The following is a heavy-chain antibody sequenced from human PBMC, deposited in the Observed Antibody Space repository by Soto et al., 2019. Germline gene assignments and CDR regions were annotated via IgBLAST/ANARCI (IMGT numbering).Heavy chain of an antibody. J-gene: IGHJ4*02. Sequence: PSETLSLTCAVYVGSFSGYYWSWIRQPPGKGLEWIGEINHSGSTNYNPSLKSRVTISVDTSKNQFSLKLSSVTAADTAVYYCARGSTIFGVVKPFDYWGQGTLVTVSS. CDR1: VGSFSGYY. V-gene: IGHV4-34*01. CDR2: INHSGST. CDR3: ARGSTIFGVVKPFDY. D-gene: IGHD3-3*01.